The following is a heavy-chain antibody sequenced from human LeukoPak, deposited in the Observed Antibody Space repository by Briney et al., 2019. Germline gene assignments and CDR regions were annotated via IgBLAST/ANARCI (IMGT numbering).Heavy chain of an antibody. CDR3: AKVGITVFGATYYMDV. CDR2: IGTSSSTI. V-gene: IGHV3-48*01. Sequence: GGSLRLSCAASGFTFSTYTMNWVRQPPGKGLEWVSNIGTSSSTIYYADSVKGRFTISRDNSKNTLYLQMNSLRAEDTAVYYCAKVGITVFGATYYMDVWGKGTTVTVSS. J-gene: IGHJ6*03. D-gene: IGHD3-3*01. CDR1: GFTFSTYT.